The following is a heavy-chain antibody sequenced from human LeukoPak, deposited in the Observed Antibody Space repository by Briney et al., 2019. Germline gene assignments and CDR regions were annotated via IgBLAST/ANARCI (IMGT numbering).Heavy chain of an antibody. CDR1: GGTFSSYA. CDR3: ARDGLLRYFDWLLPHYYFDY. Sequence: ASVKVSCKASGGTFSSYAISWVRQAPGQGLEWMGWISAYNGNTNYAQKLQGRVTMTTDTSTSTAYMELRSLRSDDTAVYYCARDGLLRYFDWLLPHYYFDYWGQGTLVTVSS. D-gene: IGHD3-9*01. J-gene: IGHJ4*02. V-gene: IGHV1-18*01. CDR2: ISAYNGNT.